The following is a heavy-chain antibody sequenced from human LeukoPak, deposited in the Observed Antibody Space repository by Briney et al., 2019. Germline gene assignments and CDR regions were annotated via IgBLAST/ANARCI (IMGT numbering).Heavy chain of an antibody. CDR1: GFTFSSYA. D-gene: IGHD3-3*01. Sequence: QPGRSLRLSCAASGFTFSSYAMHWVRQAPGKGLEWVAVISYDGSNKYYADSVKGRFTISRDNSKNTLHLQMNSLRAEDTAVYYCARDRVSYYDFWSGYSDAFDIWGQGTMVTVSS. CDR3: ARDRVSYYDFWSGYSDAFDI. CDR2: ISYDGSNK. J-gene: IGHJ3*02. V-gene: IGHV3-30-3*01.